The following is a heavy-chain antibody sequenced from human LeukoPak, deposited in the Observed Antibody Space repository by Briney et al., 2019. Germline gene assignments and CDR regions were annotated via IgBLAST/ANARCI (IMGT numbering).Heavy chain of an antibody. CDR3: ASAYCGGDCYHLYYFDY. J-gene: IGHJ4*02. D-gene: IGHD2-21*02. CDR1: GFTFSSYG. Sequence: GGSLRLSCAASGFTFSSYGMHWVRQAPGKGLEWVAVIWYDGSNKYYADSVKGRFTISRDNSKNTLYLQMNSLRAEDTAVYYCASAYCGGDCYHLYYFDYWGQGTLVTVSS. V-gene: IGHV3-33*01. CDR2: IWYDGSNK.